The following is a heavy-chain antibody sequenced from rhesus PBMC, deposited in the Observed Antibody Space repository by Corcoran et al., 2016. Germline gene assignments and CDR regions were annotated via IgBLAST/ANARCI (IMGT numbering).Heavy chain of an antibody. CDR3: ARAGDSGYYFVDY. Sequence: QVQLQESGPGVVKPSETLSLTCAVSGYSISSGYDGSWIRQPPGKGLEWIGYIYGSSGSTNYNPSLKNRVTISKDTSKNQFSLKLSSVTAADTAVYYCARAGDSGYYFVDYWGQGVLVTVSS. CDR1: GYSISSGYD. J-gene: IGHJ4*01. V-gene: IGHV4-76*01. CDR2: IYGSSGST. D-gene: IGHD3-28*01.